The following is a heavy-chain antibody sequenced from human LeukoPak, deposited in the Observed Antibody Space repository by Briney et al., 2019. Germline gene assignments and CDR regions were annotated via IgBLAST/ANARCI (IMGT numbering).Heavy chain of an antibody. CDR3: AISYSSSWYTFDY. CDR1: GGSISSGSSY. D-gene: IGHD6-13*01. V-gene: IGHV4-39*01. Sequence: MTSETLSLTCTVSGGSISSGSSYWGWIRQPPGKGLEWIGSIYYSGSTYYNPSLKSRVTISVDTSKNQFSLKLNSVAAADTAVYYCAISYSSSWYTFDYWGQGTLVTVSS. J-gene: IGHJ4*02. CDR2: IYYSGST.